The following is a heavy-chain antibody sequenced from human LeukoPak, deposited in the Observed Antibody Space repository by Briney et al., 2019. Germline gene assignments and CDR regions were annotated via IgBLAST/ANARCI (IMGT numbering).Heavy chain of an antibody. J-gene: IGHJ5*02. D-gene: IGHD4/OR15-4a*01. CDR2: VYYSGST. V-gene: IGHV4-39*01. Sequence: PSETLSLTCNVSGDSITSGAFYWAWLRQSPGKGLEWIRNVYYSGSTQYNPSLRGRVSISMDKTKNQFSLNLNSVSVTDTAIYYCARRDYAAWFDPWGQGTLVTVSS. CDR1: GDSITSGAFY. CDR3: ARRDYAAWFDP.